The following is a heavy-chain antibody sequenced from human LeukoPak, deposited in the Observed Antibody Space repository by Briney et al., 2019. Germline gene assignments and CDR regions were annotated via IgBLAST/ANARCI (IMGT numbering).Heavy chain of an antibody. V-gene: IGHV3-23*01. CDR3: AKSKYYDILTDAFDI. D-gene: IGHD3-9*01. CDR2: ISSSGGRK. J-gene: IGHJ3*02. CDR1: GFTFSSYA. Sequence: GGSLRLSCADSGFTFSSYAMSWVRQAPGKGLEWVSGISSSGGRKDFADSVKGRFTISRDSSKNTLYLQMKSLRAEDTAVYYCAKSKYYDILTDAFDIWGQGTMVTVS.